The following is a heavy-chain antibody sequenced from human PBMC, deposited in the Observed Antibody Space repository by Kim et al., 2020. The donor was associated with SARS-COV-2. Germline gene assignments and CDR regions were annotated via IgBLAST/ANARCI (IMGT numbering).Heavy chain of an antibody. CDR3: VRDPEKKLGHIAAHL. CDR2: TFYASKWYY. CDR1: GHSISSSSVA. V-gene: IGHV6-1*01. Sequence: SQTLSLTCAISGHSISSSSVAWNWIRQSPSRGLEWLGRTFYASKWYYDYALSVKGRITIIADTSRNQFSLQLNSVTPEDTAVYYCVRDPEKKLGHIAAHLWGQGTLVTVSS. D-gene: IGHD6-13*01. J-gene: IGHJ5*02.